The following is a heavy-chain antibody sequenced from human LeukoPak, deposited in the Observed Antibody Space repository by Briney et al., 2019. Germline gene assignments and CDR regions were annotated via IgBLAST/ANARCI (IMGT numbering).Heavy chain of an antibody. V-gene: IGHV1-24*01. J-gene: IGHJ4*02. CDR2: FDPEDGET. CDR3: ATGTLVGAKNFDY. CDR1: GYTLTELS. Sequence: ASVTASCKVSGYTLTELSMHWVRQAPGKGLEWMGGFDPEDGETIYAQKFQGRVTMTEDTSTDTAYMELSSLRSEDTAVYYCATGTLVGAKNFDYWGQGTLVTVSS. D-gene: IGHD1-26*01.